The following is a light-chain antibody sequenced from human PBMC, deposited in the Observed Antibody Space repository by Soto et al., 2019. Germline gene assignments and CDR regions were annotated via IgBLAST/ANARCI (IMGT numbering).Light chain of an antibody. CDR2: EGS. Sequence: QSVLTQPASVSGSPGQSITISCTGTSSDVGSYNLVSWYQQHPGKPPKLMIYEGSKRPSGVSNRFSGSKSGNTASLTISGLQAEDEADYYCCSYAGSSTYVFGTGTKVTVL. CDR3: CSYAGSSTYV. J-gene: IGLJ1*01. CDR1: SSDVGSYNL. V-gene: IGLV2-23*01.